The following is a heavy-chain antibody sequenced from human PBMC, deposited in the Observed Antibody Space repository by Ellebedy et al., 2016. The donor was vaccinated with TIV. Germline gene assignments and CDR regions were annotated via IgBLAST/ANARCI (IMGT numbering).Heavy chain of an antibody. J-gene: IGHJ6*02. D-gene: IGHD3-10*01. CDR3: ARDRLDGSGAYYYYYGMDV. Sequence: SETLSLXXTVSGGSISSGDYYWSWIRQPPGKGLEWIGYIYYSGSTYYNPSLKSRVTISVDTSKNQFSLKLSSVTAADTAVYYCARDRLDGSGAYYYYYGMDVWGQGTTVTVSS. CDR2: IYYSGST. V-gene: IGHV4-30-4*01. CDR1: GGSISSGDYY.